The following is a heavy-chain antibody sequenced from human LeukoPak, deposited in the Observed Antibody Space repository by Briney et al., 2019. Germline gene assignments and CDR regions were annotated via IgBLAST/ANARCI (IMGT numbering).Heavy chain of an antibody. CDR2: IYTSGST. D-gene: IGHD2-2*01. CDR1: RSISGYY. CDR3: ARQKCTSTSCLTKNAFVI. V-gene: IGHV4-4*09. Sequence: SGTLSLTCAVSRSISGYYWTWIRQPPGQGLEWIGYIYTSGSTNYNPTLPSRVTISVDTSKTQFSLDLSSVTAAHTAVYYCARQKCTSTSCLTKNAFVIRGQGTMVTDSS. J-gene: IGHJ3*02.